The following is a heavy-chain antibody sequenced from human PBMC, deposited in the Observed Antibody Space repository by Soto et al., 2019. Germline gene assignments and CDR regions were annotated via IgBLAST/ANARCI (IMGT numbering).Heavy chain of an antibody. V-gene: IGHV1-46*01. D-gene: IGHD6-19*01. Sequence: QVQLVQSGAEVEKPGASVKVSCKASGYTFTSYYMHWVRQAPGQGLEWMGIINPSGGNTNYAQKLQGRVTKTTDTSTSTAYIELRSLRSDDTAVYYCARDEGRAVAGTPDHFDYWGQGTLVTVSS. CDR2: INPSGGNT. CDR3: ARDEGRAVAGTPDHFDY. J-gene: IGHJ4*02. CDR1: GYTFTSYY.